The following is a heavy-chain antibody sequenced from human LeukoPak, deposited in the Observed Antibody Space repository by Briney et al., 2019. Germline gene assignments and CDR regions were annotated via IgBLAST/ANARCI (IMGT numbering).Heavy chain of an antibody. J-gene: IGHJ5*02. Sequence: GGSLRLSCAASGFTFSSYAMSWVRQAPGKGLEWVSAISGSGGSTYYADSVKGRFTISRDNPKNTLYLQMNSLRAEDTAVYYCAKNPTAMVKFSYNWFDPWGQGTLVTVSS. CDR3: AKNPTAMVKFSYNWFDP. CDR1: GFTFSSYA. CDR2: ISGSGGST. V-gene: IGHV3-23*01. D-gene: IGHD5-18*01.